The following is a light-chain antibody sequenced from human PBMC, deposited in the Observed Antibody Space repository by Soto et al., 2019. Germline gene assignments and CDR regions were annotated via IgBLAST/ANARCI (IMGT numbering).Light chain of an antibody. CDR2: AAS. V-gene: IGKV1-39*01. J-gene: IGKJ1*01. Sequence: DIQMTQSPSSLSASVGDRVTITCRASQSISSYLNWYQHKPGKAPKLLIYAASSLQTGVPSRFSGSRSGTDFALTISSRQREDFATYYCQQTDTFPRTFGQGTKVEMK. CDR3: QQTDTFPRT. CDR1: QSISSY.